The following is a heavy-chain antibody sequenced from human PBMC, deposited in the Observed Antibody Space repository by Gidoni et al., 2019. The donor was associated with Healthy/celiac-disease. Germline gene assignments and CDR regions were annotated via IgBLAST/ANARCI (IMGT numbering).Heavy chain of an antibody. CDR2: IWYDGRNK. V-gene: IGHV3-33*01. D-gene: IGHD5-12*01. CDR3: ARDPHIVATWFSWYFDY. J-gene: IGHJ4*02. Sequence: QVQLVESGGGVVQPGRSLRLSCAASGFTFSSYGMHWVRQATGKGLGWVAVIWYDGRNKYYADSVKGRFTISRDNSKNTLYLQMNSLRAEDTAVYYCARDPHIVATWFSWYFDYWGQGTLVTVSS. CDR1: GFTFSSYG.